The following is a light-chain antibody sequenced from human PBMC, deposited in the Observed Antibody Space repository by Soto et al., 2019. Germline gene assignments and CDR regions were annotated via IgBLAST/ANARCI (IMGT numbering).Light chain of an antibody. Sequence: QSVLTQPASVSGSPGQSITISCTGTSSDVGGYNYVSWYQQHPGKAPKLMIYDVSNRPSGVSNRFCGSKSGNTASLTISGLQAEDEADYYCSSYTSSSTLLYVFGTGTKLTVL. CDR2: DVS. V-gene: IGLV2-14*01. CDR3: SSYTSSSTLLYV. CDR1: SSDVGGYNY. J-gene: IGLJ1*01.